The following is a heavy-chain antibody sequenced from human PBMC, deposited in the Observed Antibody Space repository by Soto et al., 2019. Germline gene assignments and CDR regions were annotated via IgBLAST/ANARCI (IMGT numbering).Heavy chain of an antibody. Sequence: GGSLRLSCAASGFTVSSNYMSWVRQAPGKGLEWVSVIFSSGNTYYADSVKGRFTISRDSSKNTLYLQMNSLRAEDTAVYYCARSLIAAAATINYFDYWGQGTLVTVSS. D-gene: IGHD6-13*01. CDR1: GFTVSSNY. CDR3: ARSLIAAAATINYFDY. J-gene: IGHJ4*02. V-gene: IGHV3-53*01. CDR2: IFSSGNT.